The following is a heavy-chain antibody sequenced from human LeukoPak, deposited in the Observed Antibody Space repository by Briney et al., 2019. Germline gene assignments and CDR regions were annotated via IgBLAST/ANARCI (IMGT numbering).Heavy chain of an antibody. V-gene: IGHV3-48*03. J-gene: IGHJ4*02. Sequence: PGGSLRLSCAVSGFTFTSYEMNWVRQAPGTGLEWVSYITISGSTIYYADSVKGRFTISRDNAKNSLYLQMNSLRAEDTAVNYCARTTSFDYWGQGTLVTVSS. CDR1: GFTFTSYE. D-gene: IGHD1-1*01. CDR2: ITISGSTI. CDR3: ARTTSFDY.